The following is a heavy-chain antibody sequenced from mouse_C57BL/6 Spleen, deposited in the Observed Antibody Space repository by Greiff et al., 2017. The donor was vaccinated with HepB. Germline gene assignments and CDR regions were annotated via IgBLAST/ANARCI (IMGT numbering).Heavy chain of an antibody. CDR2: IYPGDGDT. D-gene: IGHD2-4*01. CDR3: ARDDYDPRYYCDY. V-gene: IGHV1-80*01. Sequence: VQLQQSGAELVKPGASVKISCKASGYAFSSYWMNWVKQRPGKGLEWIGQIYPGDGDTNYNGKFKGKATLTADKSSSTAYMQLISLTSEDSAVYFCARDDYDPRYYCDYWGQGTTLTVSS. CDR1: GYAFSSYW. J-gene: IGHJ2*01.